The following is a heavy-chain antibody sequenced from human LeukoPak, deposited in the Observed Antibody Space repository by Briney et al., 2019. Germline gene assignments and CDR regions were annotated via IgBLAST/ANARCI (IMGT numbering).Heavy chain of an antibody. J-gene: IGHJ4*02. CDR3: AVDRTGTTSHIFDY. D-gene: IGHD1-7*01. V-gene: IGHV1-69*05. CDR1: GGTFSSYA. Sequence: SVKVSCKASGGTFSSYAISWVRQAPGQGLEWMGGIIPIFGTANYAQKFQGRVTITTDESTSTAYMELSSLRPEDTAVYYCAVDRTGTTSHIFDYWGQGTLVTVSS. CDR2: IIPIFGTA.